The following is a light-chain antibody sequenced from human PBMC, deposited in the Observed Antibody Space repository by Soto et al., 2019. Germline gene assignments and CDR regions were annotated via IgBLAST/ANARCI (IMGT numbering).Light chain of an antibody. V-gene: IGLV2-8*01. CDR1: SSVVGGYDY. Sequence: QSVLTQPPSASGSPGQSVTISCTGTSSVVGGYDYVSWYQQHPGKAPKLMIYEVSVRPSGVPDRFSGSKSGNTASLTVSGLQAEDEADYYCSSFAGTNNFVFGTGTKGTVL. CDR2: EVS. J-gene: IGLJ1*01. CDR3: SSFAGTNNFV.